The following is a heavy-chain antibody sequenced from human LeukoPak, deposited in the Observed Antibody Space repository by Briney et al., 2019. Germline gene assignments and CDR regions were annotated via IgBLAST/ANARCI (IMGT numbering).Heavy chain of an antibody. CDR1: GGSISSYY. D-gene: IGHD2-15*01. CDR2: ICTSGST. Sequence: PSETLSLTCTVSGGSISSYYWSWIRQPAGKGLEWIGRICTSGSTNYNPSLKSRVTMSVDTSKNQFSLKLSSVTAADTAVYYCARDGHCSGGSCYSYYYYYYMDVWGKGTTVTVSS. CDR3: ARDGHCSGGSCYSYYYYYYMDV. J-gene: IGHJ6*03. V-gene: IGHV4-4*07.